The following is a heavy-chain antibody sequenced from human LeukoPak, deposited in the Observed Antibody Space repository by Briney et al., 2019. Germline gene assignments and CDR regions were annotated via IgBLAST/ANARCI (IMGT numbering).Heavy chain of an antibody. D-gene: IGHD2-21*02. J-gene: IGHJ4*02. V-gene: IGHV1-69*04. CDR2: IIPIFGIA. Sequence: ASVKVSCKASGGTFSSYAISWVRQAPGQGLEWMGRIIPIFGIANYAQKFQGRVTITADKSTSTAYMELSSLRSEDTAVYYCASTHAYCGSDCSFDYWGQGTLVTVSS. CDR3: ASTHAYCGSDCSFDY. CDR1: GGTFSSYA.